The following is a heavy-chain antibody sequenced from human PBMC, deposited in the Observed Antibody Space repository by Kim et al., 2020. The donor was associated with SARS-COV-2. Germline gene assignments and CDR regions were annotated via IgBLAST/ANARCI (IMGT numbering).Heavy chain of an antibody. CDR3: ARVVPPFGYFRISKGNAFDI. CDR2: INHSGST. Sequence: SETLSLTCAVYGGSFSGYYWSWIRQPPGKGLEWIGEINHSGSTNYNPSLKSRVTISVDTSKNQFSLKLSSVTAADTAVYYCARVVPPFGYFRISKGNAFDIWGQGTMVTVSS. D-gene: IGHD2-21*01. J-gene: IGHJ3*02. V-gene: IGHV4-34*01. CDR1: GGSFSGYY.